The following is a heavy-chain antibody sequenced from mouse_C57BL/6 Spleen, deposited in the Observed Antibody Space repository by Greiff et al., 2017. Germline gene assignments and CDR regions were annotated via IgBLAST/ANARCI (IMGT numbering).Heavy chain of an antibody. Sequence: EVQLQQSGPELVKPGASVKISCKASGYTFTDYYMNWVKQSHGKSLEWIGDINPHNGGTSYKQKFKGKATLTVDKSSSTAYMELRSLTSEDSAVYCCARASSYYCWGQGTTLTVSS. CDR1: GYTFTDYY. D-gene: IGHD1-1*01. J-gene: IGHJ2*01. CDR3: ARASSYYC. CDR2: INPHNGGT. V-gene: IGHV1-26*01.